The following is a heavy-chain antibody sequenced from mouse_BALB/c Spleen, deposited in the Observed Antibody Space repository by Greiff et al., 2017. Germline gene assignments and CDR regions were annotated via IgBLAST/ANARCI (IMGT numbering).Heavy chain of an antibody. CDR2: INPSSGYT. D-gene: IGHD2-1*01. CDR1: GYTFTSYT. J-gene: IGHJ4*01. CDR3: ARQGNYRYYYAMDY. Sequence: VKLQESGAELARPGASVKMSCKASGYTFTSYTMHWVKQRPGQGLEWIGYINPSSGYTNYNQKFKDKATLTADKSSSTAYMQLSSLTSEDSAVYYCARQGNYRYYYAMDYWGQGTSVTVSS. V-gene: IGHV1-4*01.